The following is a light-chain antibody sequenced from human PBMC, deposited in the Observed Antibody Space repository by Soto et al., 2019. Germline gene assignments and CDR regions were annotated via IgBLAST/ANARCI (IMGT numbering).Light chain of an antibody. CDR2: EVS. V-gene: IGLV2-8*01. CDR3: TSYAGTYSFFYV. Sequence: QSVLTQPPSASGSPGQSVTISCTGTSSDVGAYNYVSWYQQLPGKAPKLIIYEVSKRPSGVPDRFSGSKSGNTDSLTVSGLQAEDEADYYCTSYAGTYSFFYVFGTGTKVTVL. CDR1: SSDVGAYNY. J-gene: IGLJ1*01.